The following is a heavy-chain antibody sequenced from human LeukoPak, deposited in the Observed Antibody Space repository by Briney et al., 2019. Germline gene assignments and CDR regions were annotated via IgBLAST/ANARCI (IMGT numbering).Heavy chain of an antibody. CDR2: IYYSGST. CDR3: ARVLLANFDY. J-gene: IGHJ4*02. D-gene: IGHD2-8*02. Sequence: PSEALSLTCTVSGGSISSYYWSWIRQPPGKGLEWIGYIYYSGSTNYNPSLKSRVTISVDTSKNQFSLKLSSVTAADTAVYYCARVLLANFDYWGQGTLVTVSS. V-gene: IGHV4-59*08. CDR1: GGSISSYY.